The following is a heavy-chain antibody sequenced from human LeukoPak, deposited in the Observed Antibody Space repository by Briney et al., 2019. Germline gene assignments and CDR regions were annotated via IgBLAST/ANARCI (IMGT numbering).Heavy chain of an antibody. J-gene: IGHJ4*02. CDR3: ARVSGSDCGGDCYPSLLDY. V-gene: IGHV4-31*03. D-gene: IGHD2-21*02. Sequence: SQTLSLTCTVSGGSISSGGYYWSWLRQHPGKGLEWLGYIYYSGSTYYNPSLKSRVTISVDTSKNQFSLKLSSVTAADTAVYYCARVSGSDCGGDCYPSLLDYWGQGTLVTVSS. CDR1: GGSISSGGYY. CDR2: IYYSGST.